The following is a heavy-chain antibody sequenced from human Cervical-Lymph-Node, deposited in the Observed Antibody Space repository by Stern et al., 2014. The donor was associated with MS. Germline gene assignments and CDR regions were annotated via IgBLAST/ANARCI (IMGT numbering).Heavy chain of an antibody. CDR2: IWYDGSNK. D-gene: IGHD4-17*01. Sequence: QVQLVESGGGVVQPGRSLRLSCAASGFTFSSYGMHWVRQAPGKGLEWVAVIWYDGSNKYYADSVKGRFTISRDNSKNTLYLQMNSLRAEDTAVYYCARDLTTVTTWYYYYGMDVWGQGTTVTVSS. CDR3: ARDLTTVTTWYYYYGMDV. J-gene: IGHJ6*02. CDR1: GFTFSSYG. V-gene: IGHV3-33*01.